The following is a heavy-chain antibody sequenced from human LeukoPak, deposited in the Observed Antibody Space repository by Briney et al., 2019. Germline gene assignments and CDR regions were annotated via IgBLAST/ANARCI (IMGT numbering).Heavy chain of an antibody. V-gene: IGHV3-30*04. CDR2: ISYDGSNK. CDR1: GFTFSSYA. CDR3: ARVRGDY. Sequence: GGSLRLSCAASGFTFSSYAMHWVRQAPGKGLEWVAVISYDGSNKYYADSVKGRFTISRDNSKNTLYLQMNSLRAEDTAVYYCARVRGDYWGQGTLVTVSS. J-gene: IGHJ4*02.